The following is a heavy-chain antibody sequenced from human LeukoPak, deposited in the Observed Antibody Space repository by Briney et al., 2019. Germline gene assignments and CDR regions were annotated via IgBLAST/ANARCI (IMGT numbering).Heavy chain of an antibody. CDR1: GFTFRAYT. CDR2: IYGSGEGQT. CDR3: ARELPTYYYDSSGYYSPDY. Sequence: GGSLRLSCAASGFTFRAYTMNWVRQAPGKGLEWVSGIYGSGEGQTFYADSVRGRFTISRDNAKNSLYLQMNSLRAEDTAVYYCARELPTYYYDSSGYYSPDYWGQGTLVTVSS. D-gene: IGHD3-22*01. J-gene: IGHJ4*02. V-gene: IGHV3-21*01.